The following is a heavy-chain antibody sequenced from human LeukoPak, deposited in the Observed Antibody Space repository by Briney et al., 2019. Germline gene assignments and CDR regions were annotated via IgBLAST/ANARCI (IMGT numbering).Heavy chain of an antibody. CDR1: GYTFTGYY. J-gene: IGHJ6*02. V-gene: IGHV1-2*02. CDR2: INPNSGGT. D-gene: IGHD1-26*01. Sequence: ASVKVSCKASGYTFTGYYVHWVRQAPGQGLEWMGWINPNSGGTNYAQKFQGRVTMTRDTSISTAYMELSRLRSDDTAVYYCAYRDRWELLPTGRALGYYGMDVWGQGTTVTVSS. CDR3: AYRDRWELLPTGRALGYYGMDV.